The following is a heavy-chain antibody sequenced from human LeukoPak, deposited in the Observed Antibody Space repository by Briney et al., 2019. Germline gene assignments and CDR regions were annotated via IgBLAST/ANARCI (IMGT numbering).Heavy chain of an antibody. Sequence: QAGGSLRLSCAASGFTFSSYEMNWVRQAPGKGLEWVSVIYGGGSTDYADSVKGRFTISRDNLKNTLYLQMNSLRAEDTAVYYCARGGSGDIFDIWGQGTMVTVSS. CDR1: GFTFSSYE. CDR3: ARGGSGDIFDI. V-gene: IGHV3-53*01. J-gene: IGHJ3*02. D-gene: IGHD2-21*01. CDR2: IYGGGST.